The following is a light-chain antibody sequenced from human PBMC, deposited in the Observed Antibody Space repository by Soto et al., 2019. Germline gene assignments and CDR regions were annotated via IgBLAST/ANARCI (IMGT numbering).Light chain of an antibody. CDR1: SSDVGTHGY. Sequence: QSVLTQPPSASGSPGQSVTISCTGTSSDVGTHGYVSWYQQHAGKAPKLMIYDVTKPPSGVPDRFSGSKSANTASLTVSGLQAEDEADYYCMCYAGGNNWVFGGGTKLTVL. J-gene: IGLJ3*02. CDR3: MCYAGGNNWV. CDR2: DVT. V-gene: IGLV2-8*01.